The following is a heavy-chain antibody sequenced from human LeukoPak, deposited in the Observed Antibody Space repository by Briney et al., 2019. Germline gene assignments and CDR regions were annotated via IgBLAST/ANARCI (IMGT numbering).Heavy chain of an antibody. CDR2: ISSSGSTI. D-gene: IGHD5-24*01. CDR3: AREDGYNNWFDP. CDR1: GFTFSDYY. J-gene: IGHJ5*02. V-gene: IGHV3-11*01. Sequence: GGSLRLSCAASGFTFSDYYMSWIPQAPGKGLEWGSYISSSGSTIYYADSVKGRFTISRDNAKNSLYLQMNSLRAEDTAVYYCAREDGYNNWFDPWGQGTLVTVSS.